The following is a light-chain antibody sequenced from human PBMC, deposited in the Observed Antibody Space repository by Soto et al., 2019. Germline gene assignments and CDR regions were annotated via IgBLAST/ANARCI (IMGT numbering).Light chain of an antibody. V-gene: IGKV1-17*01. CDR1: QGIRND. CDR2: AAS. CDR3: LQQSSYPPPT. Sequence: DIQMTQSPSSLSASVEDRVTITCRASQGIRNDLGRYQQKPGKDPKRLIYAASSLQSGVPSRFSGSGSGTEFTLTVSSLQPEDFATYYCLQQSSYPPPTFGGGTKVEIK. J-gene: IGKJ4*01.